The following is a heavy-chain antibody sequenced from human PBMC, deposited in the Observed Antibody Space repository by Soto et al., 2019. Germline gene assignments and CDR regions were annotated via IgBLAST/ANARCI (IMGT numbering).Heavy chain of an antibody. V-gene: IGHV4-38-2*01. CDR2: IYHSGNT. Sequence: SETLSLTCAVSGYSISSSYYWGWIRQPPGKGLEWIGSIYHSGNTFYNPSLKSRVTISVDTSKNQFSLNLNSVTAADTAVYYCTRVGFDSIFGVVTSFYFDYWGQGTLVTVSS. J-gene: IGHJ4*02. D-gene: IGHD3-3*01. CDR3: TRVGFDSIFGVVTSFYFDY. CDR1: GYSISSSYY.